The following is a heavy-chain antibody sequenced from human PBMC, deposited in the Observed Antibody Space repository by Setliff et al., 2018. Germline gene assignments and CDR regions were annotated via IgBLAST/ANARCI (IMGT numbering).Heavy chain of an antibody. CDR1: GDSTSRYF. V-gene: IGHV4-34*01. J-gene: IGHJ4*02. D-gene: IGHD2-8*02. CDR2: INHSGST. Sequence: KTSETLSLTCTVSGDSTSRYFWNWIRQPPGKGLEWIGEINHSGSTNYNPSLKSRVTISVDTSKNQFSLKLSSVTAADTALYYCTVYNTGSSKDHYWGQGTPVTVSS. CDR3: TVYNTGSSKDHY.